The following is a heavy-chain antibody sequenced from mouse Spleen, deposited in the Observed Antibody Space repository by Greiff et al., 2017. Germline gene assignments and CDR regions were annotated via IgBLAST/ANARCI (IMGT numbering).Heavy chain of an antibody. V-gene: IGHV1-26*01. CDR1: GYTFTDYY. D-gene: IGHD2-14*01. J-gene: IGHJ4*01. CDR2: INPNNGGT. CDR3: ARNYRYDVSYAMDY. Sequence: EVQLQQSGPELVKPGASVKISCKASGYTFTDYYMNWVKQSHGKSLEWIGDINPNNGGTSYNQKFKGKATLTVDKSSSTAYMELRSLTSEDSAVYYCARNYRYDVSYAMDYWGQGTSVTVSS.